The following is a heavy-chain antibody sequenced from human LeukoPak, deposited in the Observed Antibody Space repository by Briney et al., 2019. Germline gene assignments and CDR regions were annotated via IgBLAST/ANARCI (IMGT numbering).Heavy chain of an antibody. CDR1: GFTFSSYS. CDR2: ISSSSSYI. V-gene: IGHV3-21*04. D-gene: IGHD2-21*02. J-gene: IGHJ4*02. CDR3: AKDLSVVVTAGYYFDY. Sequence: PGGSLRLSCAASGFTFSSYSMNWVRQAPGKGLEWVSSISSSSSYIYYADSVKGRFTISRDNAKNSLYLQMNSLRAEDTAVYYCAKDLSVVVTAGYYFDYWGQGTLVTVSS.